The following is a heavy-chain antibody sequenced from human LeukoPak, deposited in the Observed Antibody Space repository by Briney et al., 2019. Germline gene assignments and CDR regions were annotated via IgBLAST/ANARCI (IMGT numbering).Heavy chain of an antibody. D-gene: IGHD3-22*01. CDR1: GYSVTTNY. Sequence: PGGSLRLSCAASGYSVTTNYMTWVRQAPGKGLEWVSLLYASGFTQYADSVKGRFTISGDSSKNTLYLQMDNLRMEDTAVYYCARFASSVSSHPVDYWGQGTLVTVSS. CDR2: LYASGFT. J-gene: IGHJ4*02. CDR3: ARFASSVSSHPVDY. V-gene: IGHV3-66*01.